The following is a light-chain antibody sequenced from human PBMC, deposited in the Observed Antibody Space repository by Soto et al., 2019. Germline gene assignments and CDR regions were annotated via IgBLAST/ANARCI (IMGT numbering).Light chain of an antibody. CDR3: QQYNNWQFT. Sequence: EIVMTQSPATLSVSPGERATLSCRASQSVSSNLAWYQQKPGQAPRLLIYGASTRVTGIPARFSGSWSGTEVTLTIISLQSEDFAVDYCQQYNNWQFTFGQGTKLDIK. J-gene: IGKJ2*01. CDR2: GAS. V-gene: IGKV3-15*01. CDR1: QSVSSN.